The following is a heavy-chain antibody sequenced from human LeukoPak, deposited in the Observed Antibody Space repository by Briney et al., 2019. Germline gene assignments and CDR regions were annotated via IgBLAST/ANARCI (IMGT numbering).Heavy chain of an antibody. CDR2: ISTSSSYI. CDR3: AGSETGYSGTGDY. CDR1: GFTFSRYY. V-gene: IGHV3-21*01. Sequence: GGSLRLSCAASGFTFSRYYMSWVRQAPGKGLEWVSSISTSSSYIYYADSVKGRFTISRDNAKNSLYLQMNSLRAEDTAVYYCAGSETGYSGTGDYWGQGTLVTVSS. J-gene: IGHJ4*02. D-gene: IGHD6-13*01.